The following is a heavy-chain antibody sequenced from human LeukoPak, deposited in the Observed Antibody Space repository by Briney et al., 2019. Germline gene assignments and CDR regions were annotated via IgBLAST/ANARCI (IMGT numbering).Heavy chain of an antibody. CDR1: GGSISSSSYY. Sequence: SETLSLTCAVSGGSISSSSYYWGWIRQPPGKGLEWIANIYHSGTTFSNPTLTRHVTMSLDTSQNQFSLRLFSVSAADTAVYYCARLNEGEQNFDYWGQGTLVTVSS. D-gene: IGHD1-1*01. CDR2: IYHSGTT. CDR3: ARLNEGEQNFDY. J-gene: IGHJ4*02. V-gene: IGHV4-39*07.